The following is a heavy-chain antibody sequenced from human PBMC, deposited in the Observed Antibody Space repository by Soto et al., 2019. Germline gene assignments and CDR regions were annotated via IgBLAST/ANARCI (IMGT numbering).Heavy chain of an antibody. Sequence: GSLRLSCAASGVTFSSYGMHWVRQAPGKGLEWVAVILYEGSDKYYADSVKGRFTISRDNSKNTLYLQWNSLRAEDTAVYYCARDYSSYWYGFDFLGQGTLVTVSA. D-gene: IGHD6-19*01. CDR3: ARDYSSYWYGFDF. V-gene: IGHV3-30*03. J-gene: IGHJ4*02. CDR1: GVTFSSYG. CDR2: ILYEGSDK.